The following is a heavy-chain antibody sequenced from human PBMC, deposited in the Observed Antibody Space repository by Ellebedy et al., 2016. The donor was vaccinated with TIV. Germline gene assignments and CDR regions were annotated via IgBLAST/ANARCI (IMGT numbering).Heavy chain of an antibody. Sequence: GGSLRLSXPASGFTFSSYAMNWVRQAPGKGLEWVAVISYDGSNKYYADSVKGRFTISRDNSKNSLYLQMNSLRTEDTALYYCAKEADGYKEYYFDYWGQGTLVTVSS. V-gene: IGHV3-30-3*01. J-gene: IGHJ4*02. CDR3: AKEADGYKEYYFDY. CDR1: GFTFSSYA. CDR2: ISYDGSNK. D-gene: IGHD5-24*01.